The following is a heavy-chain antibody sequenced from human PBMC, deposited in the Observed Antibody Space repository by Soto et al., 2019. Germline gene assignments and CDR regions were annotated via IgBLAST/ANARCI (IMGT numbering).Heavy chain of an antibody. D-gene: IGHD2-15*01. CDR2: IYYSGRT. Sequence: QVQLQESGPGLVKPSQTLSLTCTVSGGSISSGDYYWSWIRQPPGKGLEWIGYIYYSGRTYYTPSRKSRLTITVDTSKNHFSLKLRSVTAADTAVYYCARSIVGVGAATKAFDPWGQGTLVTVSS. CDR1: GGSISSGDYY. V-gene: IGHV4-30-4*01. J-gene: IGHJ5*02. CDR3: ARSIVGVGAATKAFDP.